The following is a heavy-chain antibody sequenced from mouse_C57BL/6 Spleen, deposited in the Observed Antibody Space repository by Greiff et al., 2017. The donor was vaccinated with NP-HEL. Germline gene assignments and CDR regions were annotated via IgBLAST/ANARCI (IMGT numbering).Heavy chain of an antibody. D-gene: IGHD3-2*02. CDR3: ARLSGYVGGNAMDY. J-gene: IGHJ4*01. CDR1: GYSFTGYY. CDR2: INPSTGGT. V-gene: IGHV1-43*01. Sequence: VQLQQSRPELVKPGASVKISCKASGYSFTGYYMHWVKQSSEKSLEWIGEINPSTGGTSYNQKFKGKATLTVDKSSSTAYMQLKSLTSEDSAVYYCARLSGYVGGNAMDYWGQGTSVTVSS.